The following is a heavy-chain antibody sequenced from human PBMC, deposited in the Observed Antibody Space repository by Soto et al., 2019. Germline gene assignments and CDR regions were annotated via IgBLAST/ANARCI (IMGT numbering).Heavy chain of an antibody. Sequence: QVQLQESDPGLVRPSETLSLTCTVSGGSISSHYWSWVRQPPGKGLEWIGYLYHTGSTNYNASLKSQVTMSLDTSKNQFSLMLTSVTAADTAVYYCARVGATVTSQALGFDHWGQGILVTVSS. J-gene: IGHJ4*02. CDR1: GGSISSHY. D-gene: IGHD4-17*01. CDR2: LYHTGST. V-gene: IGHV4-59*11. CDR3: ARVGATVTSQALGFDH.